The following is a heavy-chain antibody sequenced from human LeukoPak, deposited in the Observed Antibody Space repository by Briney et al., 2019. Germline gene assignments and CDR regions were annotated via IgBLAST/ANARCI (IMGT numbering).Heavy chain of an antibody. D-gene: IGHD6-19*01. J-gene: IGHJ6*03. CDR2: IFYSGST. CDR3: ARGGSGWNYYYYYMDV. CDR1: SGSISTSNYY. Sequence: PSETLSLTCTVSSGSISTSNYYWGWVRQPPGKALEWIGNIFYSGSTYYSPSLKSRVTISLDTSRNQFSLKLSSVTAADTAVYYCARGGSGWNYYYYYMDVWGKGTTVTISS. V-gene: IGHV4-39*07.